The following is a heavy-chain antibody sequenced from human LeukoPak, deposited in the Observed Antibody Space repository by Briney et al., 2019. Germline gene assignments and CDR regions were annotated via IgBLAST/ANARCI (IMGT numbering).Heavy chain of an antibody. V-gene: IGHV3-30*02. J-gene: IGHJ4*02. Sequence: GGSLRLSCAASGFTFNIYGMHWVRQAPGKGLEWVAFIRYDGSNKYYADSVKGRFTISRDNFKNTVYLQMNSLRAEDTAVYYCAKDVNAYCGGDCSDYWGQGTLVTVSS. CDR1: GFTFNIYG. CDR3: AKDVNAYCGGDCSDY. D-gene: IGHD2-21*01. CDR2: IRYDGSNK.